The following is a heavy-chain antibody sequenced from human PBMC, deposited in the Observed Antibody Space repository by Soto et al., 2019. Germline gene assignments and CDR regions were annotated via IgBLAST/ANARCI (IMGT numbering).Heavy chain of an antibody. CDR1: GGSVSSGSYY. Sequence: SETLSLTCTVPGGSVSSGSYYWSWIRQPPGKGLEWIGYIYYSGSTNYNPSLKSRVTISVDTSKNQFSLKLSSVTAADTAVYYCARYGSGSSVWFDPWGQGTLVTVSS. CDR2: IYYSGST. V-gene: IGHV4-61*01. CDR3: ARYGSGSSVWFDP. D-gene: IGHD3-10*01. J-gene: IGHJ5*02.